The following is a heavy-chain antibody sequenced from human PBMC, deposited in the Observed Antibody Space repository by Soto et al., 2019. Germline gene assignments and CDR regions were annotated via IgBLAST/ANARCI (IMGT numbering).Heavy chain of an antibody. D-gene: IGHD5-18*01. CDR3: ASARGYSYGSQGHFDY. J-gene: IGHJ4*02. CDR1: GGTFSSYA. Sequence: QVQLVQSGAEVKKPGSSVKVSCKASGGTFSSYAISWVRQAPGQGLEWMGGIIPIFGTTNYAQKFQGRVTITADESTSTAYMELSSLRSEDTAVYYCASARGYSYGSQGHFDYWGQGSLVTVSS. CDR2: IIPIFGTT. V-gene: IGHV1-69*01.